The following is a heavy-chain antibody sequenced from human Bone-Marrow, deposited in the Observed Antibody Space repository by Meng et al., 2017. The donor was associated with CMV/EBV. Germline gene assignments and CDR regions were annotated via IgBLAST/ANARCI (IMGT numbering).Heavy chain of an antibody. V-gene: IGHV3-53*01. CDR2: IHSGGST. CDR1: GFTVSSNY. Sequence: GESLKISCAASGFTVSSNYMTWVRQAAGKGLEWVSAIHSGGSTYYADSVKGRFTISRDNSKNTLYLQMNSLRAEDTAVYYCAREGVIANYYYYGMDVWGQGTTVTVSS. CDR3: AREGVIANYYYYGMDV. D-gene: IGHD2-21*01. J-gene: IGHJ6*02.